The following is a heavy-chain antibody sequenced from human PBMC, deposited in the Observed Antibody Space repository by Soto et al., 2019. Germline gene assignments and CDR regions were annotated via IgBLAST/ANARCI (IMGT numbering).Heavy chain of an antibody. CDR1: GYTFTSYG. CDR3: ARSGRLRYFVERILEVYFDY. Sequence: QVQLVQSGAEVKKPGASVKVSCKASGYTFTSYGISWVRQAPGQGLEWMGWISAYNGNTNYAQKLQGRVTMTTDTSTSTAYMELRSLRSDDTAVYYCARSGRLRYFVERILEVYFDYWGQGTLVTVSS. J-gene: IGHJ4*02. CDR2: ISAYNGNT. V-gene: IGHV1-18*01. D-gene: IGHD3-9*01.